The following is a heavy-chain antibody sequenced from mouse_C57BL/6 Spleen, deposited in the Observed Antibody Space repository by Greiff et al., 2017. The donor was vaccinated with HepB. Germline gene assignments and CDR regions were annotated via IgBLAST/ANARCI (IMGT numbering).Heavy chain of an antibody. CDR2: ISDGGSYT. CDR3: ARLGGNYGY. Sequence: DVKLVESGGGLVKPGGSLKLSCAASGFTFSSYAMSWVRQTPEKRLEWVATISDGGSYTYYPDNVKGRFTISRDNAKNNLYLQMSHLKSEDTAMYYCARLGGNYGYWGQGTTLTVSS. D-gene: IGHD2-14*01. J-gene: IGHJ2*01. V-gene: IGHV5-4*03. CDR1: GFTFSSYA.